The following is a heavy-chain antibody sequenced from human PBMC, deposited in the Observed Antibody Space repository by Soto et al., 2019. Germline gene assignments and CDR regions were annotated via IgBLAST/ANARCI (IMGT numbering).Heavy chain of an antibody. J-gene: IGHJ4*02. CDR3: AREEAADGTHFDY. D-gene: IGHD1-1*01. CDR1: GFTFSSYG. Sequence: LGGSLRLSCAASGFTFSSYGMHWVRQAPGKGLEWVAVIWYDGSNKYYADSVKGRFTISRDNSKNTLYLQMNSLRAEDTAVYYCAREEAADGTHFDYWGQGTLVTVSS. CDR2: IWYDGSNK. V-gene: IGHV3-33*01.